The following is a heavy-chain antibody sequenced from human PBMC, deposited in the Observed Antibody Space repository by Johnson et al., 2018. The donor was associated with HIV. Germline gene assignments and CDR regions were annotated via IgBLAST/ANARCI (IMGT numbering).Heavy chain of an antibody. CDR1: GFTFSSYG. CDR3: AREKYTIHAFDI. D-gene: IGHD2-2*02. V-gene: IGHV3-30*03. J-gene: IGHJ3*02. CDR2: ISYDGSNK. Sequence: QVQLVESGGGVVQPGRSLRLSCAASGFTFSSYGMHWVRQAPGKGLAWVAVISYDGSNKYYADSVKGRLTISRDNSKNTLYLQMNSLRAEDTAVYYCAREKYTIHAFDIWGQGTMVTVSS.